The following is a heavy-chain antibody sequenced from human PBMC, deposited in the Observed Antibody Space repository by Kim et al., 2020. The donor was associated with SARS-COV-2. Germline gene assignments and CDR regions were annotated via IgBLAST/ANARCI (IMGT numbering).Heavy chain of an antibody. J-gene: IGHJ4*02. Sequence: KFQGRVTITADESTSTAYMELSSLRSEDTAVYYCARDFLGSGSYYNVFDYWGQGTLVTVSS. V-gene: IGHV1-69*01. D-gene: IGHD3-10*01. CDR3: ARDFLGSGSYYNVFDY.